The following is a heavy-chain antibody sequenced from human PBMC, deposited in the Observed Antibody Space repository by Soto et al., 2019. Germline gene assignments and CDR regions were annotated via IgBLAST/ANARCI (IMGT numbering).Heavy chain of an antibody. CDR1: GFTFSSYA. J-gene: IGHJ6*02. V-gene: IGHV3-30-3*01. CDR3: AREHDYGDSTNYYYYGMDV. Sequence: GGSLRLSCAASGFTFSSYAMHWVRQAPGKGLEWVAVISYDGSNKYYADSVKGRFTISRDNSKNTLYLQMNSLRAEDTAVYYCAREHDYGDSTNYYYYGMDVWGQGTTVTVSS. D-gene: IGHD4-17*01. CDR2: ISYDGSNK.